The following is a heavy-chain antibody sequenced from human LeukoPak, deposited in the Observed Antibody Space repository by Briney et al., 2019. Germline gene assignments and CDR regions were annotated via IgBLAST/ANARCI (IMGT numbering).Heavy chain of an antibody. CDR3: ARGRSEVGTHSSLNWFDP. CDR1: GDXISNGDYD. D-gene: IGHD6-19*01. J-gene: IGHJ5*02. CDR2: IYHSVNT. V-gene: IGHV4-30-4*01. Sequence: PSETLSLTCTVSGDXISNGDYDWTWIRQPPGKGLEWIGYIYHSVNTYYNPSLQSRVTISEATSKNQFSLKLKSVAPADTAVYYCARGRSEVGTHSSLNWFDPWGQGVLVTVSS.